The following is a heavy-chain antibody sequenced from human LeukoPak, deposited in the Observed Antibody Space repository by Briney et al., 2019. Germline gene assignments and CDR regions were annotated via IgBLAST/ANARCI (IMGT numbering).Heavy chain of an antibody. D-gene: IGHD2-2*01. J-gene: IGHJ5*02. V-gene: IGHV4-39*01. CDR1: GGSISSSSYY. CDR2: IYYSGST. Sequence: PSETLSLTCTVSGGSISSSSYYWGWIRQPPGKGLEWIGSIYYSGSTYYNPSLKSRVTISVDTSKNQFSLKLSPVTAADTAVYYCARLVRDAGRVVWFDPWGQGTLVTVSS. CDR3: ARLVRDAGRVVWFDP.